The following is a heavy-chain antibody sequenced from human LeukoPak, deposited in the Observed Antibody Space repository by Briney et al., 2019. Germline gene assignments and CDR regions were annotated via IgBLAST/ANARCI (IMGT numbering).Heavy chain of an antibody. V-gene: IGHV4-34*01. J-gene: IGHJ4*02. CDR3: ARGRNQQQLVLGY. CDR1: GVSFSVYY. D-gene: IGHD6-13*01. Sequence: SETLSLTCAVYGVSFSVYYWSWIRQPPGKGLEWIGEINHSGSTNYNPSLKSRVTISVDTSKNQFSLKLSSVTAADTAVYYCARGRNQQQLVLGYWGQGTLVTVSS. CDR2: INHSGST.